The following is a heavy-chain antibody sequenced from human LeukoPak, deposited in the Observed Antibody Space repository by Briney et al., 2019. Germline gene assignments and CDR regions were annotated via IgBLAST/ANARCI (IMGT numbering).Heavy chain of an antibody. Sequence: PGGSLRLSCAASGFTFSSYAMSWVRQAPGKGLEWVSDINGSGGSTYYADSVKGRFTISRDNSKNTLYLQMNSLRAEDTAVYCCAKKYSTGLDPWGQGTLVSVSS. CDR2: INGSGGST. CDR3: AKKYSTGLDP. V-gene: IGHV3-23*01. D-gene: IGHD1-26*01. J-gene: IGHJ5*02. CDR1: GFTFSSYA.